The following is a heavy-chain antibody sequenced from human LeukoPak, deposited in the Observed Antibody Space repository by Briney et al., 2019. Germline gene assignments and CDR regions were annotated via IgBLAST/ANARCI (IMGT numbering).Heavy chain of an antibody. CDR3: ARGSGSYHTAYMN. J-gene: IGHJ4*02. CDR2: IHPGDSDT. D-gene: IGHD1-26*01. Sequence: GESLKISCKGSGYSFTSYWIGWVRQMPGKGLEWMGIIHPGDSDTRHSPSFQGQVTISADKSISTAYLQWSSLEASDTAMYYCARGSGSYHTAYMNWGQGTLVTVSS. V-gene: IGHV5-51*01. CDR1: GYSFTSYW.